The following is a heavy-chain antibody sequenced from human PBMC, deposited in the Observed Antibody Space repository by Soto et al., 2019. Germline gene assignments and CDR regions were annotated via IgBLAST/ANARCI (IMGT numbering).Heavy chain of an antibody. J-gene: IGHJ3*02. CDR2: INESGDYS. Sequence: DVQLVESGGGLVKPGGSLRLSCSASGFTFSTYSMNWVRQAPGKGLEWVSSINESGDYSSDADSVKGRFTISRDNDKNSLYLQMNSLRVEDTAVYSCARGAFDIWGQGTMVTVSS. CDR3: ARGAFDI. CDR1: GFTFSTYS. V-gene: IGHV3-21*01.